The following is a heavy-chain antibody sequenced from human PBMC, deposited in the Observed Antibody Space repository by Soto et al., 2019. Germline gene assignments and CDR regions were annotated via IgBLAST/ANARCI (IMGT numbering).Heavy chain of an antibody. D-gene: IGHD1-26*01. CDR2: LSPYNGNT. CDR3: ATVVEAVPS. V-gene: IGHV1-18*01. J-gene: IGHJ4*02. Sequence: ASVKVSCKASGYTFTSYAMSWVRQAPGQGLEWMGWLSPYNGNTNYAQNFQGRVTVTTDTSTDTAYMGLRSLRSDDTAVYYCATVVEAVPSWGQGALVTVSS. CDR1: GYTFTSYA.